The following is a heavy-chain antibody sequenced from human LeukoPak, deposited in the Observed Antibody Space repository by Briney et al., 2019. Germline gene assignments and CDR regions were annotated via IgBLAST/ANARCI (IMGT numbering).Heavy chain of an antibody. Sequence: GGSLRLSCAGSGFTFSSYGMHWVRQAPGKGLEWVAVISYDGSNKYYADSVKGRFTISRDNSKNTLYLQMNSLRAEDTAVYYCAKDAAAGIKNWFDPWGQGTLVTVSS. D-gene: IGHD6-13*01. J-gene: IGHJ5*02. CDR3: AKDAAAGIKNWFDP. V-gene: IGHV3-30*18. CDR1: GFTFSSYG. CDR2: ISYDGSNK.